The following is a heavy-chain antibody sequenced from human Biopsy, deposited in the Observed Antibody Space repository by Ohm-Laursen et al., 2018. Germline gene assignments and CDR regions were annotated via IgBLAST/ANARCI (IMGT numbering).Heavy chain of an antibody. D-gene: IGHD5-24*01. CDR1: GNTFATYH. V-gene: IGHV1-46*01. CDR2: ISPSGATT. J-gene: IGHJ6*02. Sequence: GASVKVSCNASGNTFATYHIHWVRQAPGQGLEWMGVISPSGATTSFSQKFQGRITMTRDTSTGTVYMDLNSLESEDTAVYYCARAGVGSDGTDSYYYGMDVWGPGTTVTVSS. CDR3: ARAGVGSDGTDSYYYGMDV.